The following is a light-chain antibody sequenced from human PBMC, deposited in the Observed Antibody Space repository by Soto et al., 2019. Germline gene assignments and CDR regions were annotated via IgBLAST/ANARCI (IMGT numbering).Light chain of an antibody. CDR1: QSVSSSY. CDR2: GAS. V-gene: IGKV3D-15*01. Sequence: ESVLTQSPGTLSLSPGERATLSCRASQSVSSSYLAWYQQKPGQAPRLLIYGASTRASDTPARFSGSGSVTEFALTISSLQSEDFAVYYCQQYNNWPITFGQGTRLEN. CDR3: QQYNNWPIT. J-gene: IGKJ5*01.